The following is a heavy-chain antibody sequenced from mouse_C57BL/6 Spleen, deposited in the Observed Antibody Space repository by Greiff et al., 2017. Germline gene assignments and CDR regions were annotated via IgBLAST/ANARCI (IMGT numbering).Heavy chain of an antibody. CDR1: GFNIKDDY. J-gene: IGHJ1*03. Sequence: VHVKQSGAELVRPGASVKLSCTASGFNIKDDYMHWVKQRPEQGLEWIGWIDPENGDTEYASKFQGKATITADTSSNTAYLQLSSLTSEDTAVYYCTTSGGYYWYFDVWGTGTTVTVSS. V-gene: IGHV14-4*01. CDR2: IDPENGDT. CDR3: TTSGGYYWYFDV. D-gene: IGHD2-2*01.